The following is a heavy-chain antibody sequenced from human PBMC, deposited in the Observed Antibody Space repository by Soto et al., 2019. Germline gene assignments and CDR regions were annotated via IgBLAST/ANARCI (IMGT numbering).Heavy chain of an antibody. D-gene: IGHD1-26*01. Sequence: GGSLRLSCAACGFTFSLYAITWVRQAPGRGLEWVSAISGTGSPTYYADSVKGRFTISRDNSKNTLYLQMNSLRADDPAVYYCARVMPGGTYNYYYVRAVGGQGTTVTVSS. V-gene: IGHV3-23*01. CDR1: GFTFSLYA. J-gene: IGHJ6*02. CDR2: ISGTGSPT. CDR3: ARVMPGGTYNYYYVRAV.